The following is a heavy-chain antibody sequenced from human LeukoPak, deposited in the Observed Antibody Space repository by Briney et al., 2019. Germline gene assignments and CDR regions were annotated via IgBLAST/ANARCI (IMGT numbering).Heavy chain of an antibody. J-gene: IGHJ4*02. V-gene: IGHV3-7*01. CDR3: ARAPYSGGWYLMY. CDR1: GLTFSSYW. D-gene: IGHD6-19*01. CDR2: IRQDGNEQ. Sequence: GGSLRLSCAASGLTFSSYWMTWVRQAPGKGLEWVANIRQDGNEQYYMDSVKGRFTISRDNAKNSLFLQMNGLTAEDTAVYYCARAPYSGGWYLMYWGQGTLVTVSS.